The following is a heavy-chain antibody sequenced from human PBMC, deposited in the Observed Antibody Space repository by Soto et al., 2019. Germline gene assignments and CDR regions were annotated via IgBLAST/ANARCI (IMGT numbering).Heavy chain of an antibody. J-gene: IGHJ4*02. CDR1: GGSISSGDYY. Sequence: SETLSLTCTVSGGSISSGDYYWSWIRQPTGKGLEWIGYIYYSGSTYYNPSLKSRVTISVDTSKNQFSLKLSSVTAADTDVYYCARVRLDRRYYDSSRYERWGQGTLVTVSS. CDR3: ARVRLDRRYYDSSRYER. D-gene: IGHD3-22*01. V-gene: IGHV4-30-4*01. CDR2: IYYSGST.